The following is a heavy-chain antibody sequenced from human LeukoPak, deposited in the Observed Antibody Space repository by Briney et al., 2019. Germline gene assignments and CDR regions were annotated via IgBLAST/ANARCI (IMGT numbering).Heavy chain of an antibody. CDR2: IYTSGST. CDR1: GGSISSYY. D-gene: IGHD6-13*01. CDR3: ARVSQQLVPYYYYYYMDV. J-gene: IGHJ6*03. Sequence: PSETLSLTCTVSGGSISSYYWSWIRQPAGKGLEWIGRIYTSGSTNYNPPLKSRVTMSVDTSKNQFSLKLSSVTAADTAVYYCARVSQQLVPYYYYYYMDVWGKGTTVTVSS. V-gene: IGHV4-4*07.